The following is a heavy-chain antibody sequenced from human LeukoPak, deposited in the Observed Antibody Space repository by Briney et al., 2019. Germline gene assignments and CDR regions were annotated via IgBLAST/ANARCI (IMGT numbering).Heavy chain of an antibody. Sequence: GGSLRLSCAASGFTFSNAWMSWVRQAPGKGLEWVGRIKSKTDGGTTDYAAPVKGRFTISRDDSKNTLYLQMNSLKTEDTAVYYSTTSYYDSSGYHNWGQGTLVTVSS. D-gene: IGHD3-22*01. CDR3: TTSYYDSSGYHN. CDR2: IKSKTDGGTT. V-gene: IGHV3-15*01. CDR1: GFTFSNAW. J-gene: IGHJ4*02.